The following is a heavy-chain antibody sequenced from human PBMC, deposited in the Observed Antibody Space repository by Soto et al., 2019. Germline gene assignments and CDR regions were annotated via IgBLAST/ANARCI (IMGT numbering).Heavy chain of an antibody. CDR2: IFSGGGT. V-gene: IGHV3-53*01. CDR1: GFTVSSTY. J-gene: IGHJ5*02. CDR3: GRGISGRYGFDP. D-gene: IGHD1-26*01. Sequence: EVQLVESGGGLIQPGGSLRLSCAASGFTVSSTYMSWVRQAPVKGLEWVSVIFSGGGTYYADSVKGRFSISRDNSKNTVYLQRDSLRAEDTAVYYCGRGISGRYGFDPWGQGTLVTVSS.